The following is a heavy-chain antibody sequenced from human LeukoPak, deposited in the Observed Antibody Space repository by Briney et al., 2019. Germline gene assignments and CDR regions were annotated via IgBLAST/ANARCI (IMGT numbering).Heavy chain of an antibody. Sequence: GGSLRLSCAASGFSFSSYAMYWVRQAPGKGLEWVAFIRSDGSNKNYADSVKGRFTISRDNSKNTLYLQMNSLRTEDTAVYYCAKDWSMDVWGKGTTVTVSS. J-gene: IGHJ6*04. CDR1: GFSFSSYA. CDR3: AKDWSMDV. V-gene: IGHV3-30*02. CDR2: IRSDGSNK.